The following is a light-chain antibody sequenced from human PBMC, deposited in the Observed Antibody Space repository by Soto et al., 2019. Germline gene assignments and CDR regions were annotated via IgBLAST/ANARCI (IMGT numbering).Light chain of an antibody. J-gene: IGLJ1*01. V-gene: IGLV1-40*01. CDR2: GNV. CDR1: SSNIGAGFD. Sequence: QSVLTQPPSVSGAPGQRVTISCTGSSSNIGAGFDVHWYQQLPGPAPKLLIYGNVDRPSGVPDQFSGSKSGTSASLAITGLKAEDEADYYCQAYDSSLSGYVFGTGTKLTVL. CDR3: QAYDSSLSGYV.